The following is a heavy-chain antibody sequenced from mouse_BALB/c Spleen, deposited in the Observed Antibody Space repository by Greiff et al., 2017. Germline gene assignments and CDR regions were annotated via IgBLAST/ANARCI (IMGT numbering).Heavy chain of an antibody. V-gene: IGHV14-3*02. CDR2: IDPAHGNT. CDR1: GFNIKDTY. Sequence: EVQLQQSGAELVKPGASVKLSCTASGFNIKDTYMHWVKQRPEQGLEWIGRIDPAHGNTKYDPKFQGQATRTADTSSNTAYLQLSSLTSEDTAVYYCARGEIAYGNYDAMDYWGQGTAVTVSS. CDR3: ARGEIAYGNYDAMDY. D-gene: IGHD2-1*01. J-gene: IGHJ4*01.